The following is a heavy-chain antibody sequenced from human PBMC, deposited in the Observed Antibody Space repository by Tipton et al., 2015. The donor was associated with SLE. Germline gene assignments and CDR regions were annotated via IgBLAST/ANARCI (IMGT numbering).Heavy chain of an antibody. CDR3: ARGSDTVSGTFDI. CDR1: GDSIGSYY. CDR2: MYNGGST. Sequence: TLSLTCTVSGDSIGSYYWSWIRQPAGKGLEWIGRMYNGGSTNYNPSLKSRVTMSVDTSKNHFSLKLSPVTAADTAVYYCARGSDTVSGTFDIWGQGKMVTVSS. V-gene: IGHV4-4*07. J-gene: IGHJ3*02. D-gene: IGHD3-16*01.